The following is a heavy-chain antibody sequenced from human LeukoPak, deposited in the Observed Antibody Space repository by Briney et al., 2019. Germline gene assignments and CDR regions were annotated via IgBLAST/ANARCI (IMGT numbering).Heavy chain of an antibody. Sequence: PGGSPRLSCAASGFTFSNAWMSWVRQAPGKGLEWVSAISGSGGSTYYADSVKGRFTISRDNSKNTLYLQMNSLRAEDTAVYYCAKGGGVYCGGDCYSVYWGQGTLVTVSS. CDR3: AKGGGVYCGGDCYSVY. D-gene: IGHD2-21*02. J-gene: IGHJ4*02. CDR2: ISGSGGST. CDR1: GFTFSNAW. V-gene: IGHV3-23*01.